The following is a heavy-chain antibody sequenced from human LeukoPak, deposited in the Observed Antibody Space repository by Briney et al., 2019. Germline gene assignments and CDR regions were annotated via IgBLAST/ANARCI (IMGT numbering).Heavy chain of an antibody. V-gene: IGHV1-2*02. J-gene: IGHJ6*02. Sequence: ASVKVSCKASGYLFIGQFLHWVRQAPGQGLEWMGWINPKSGDAKFAHQFQGRVTGSRDTSISTVYMELSSLTSDDTAVYYCLRARSGMDVWGQGTAVTVSS. CDR1: GYLFIGQF. CDR3: LRARSGMDV. CDR2: INPKSGDA.